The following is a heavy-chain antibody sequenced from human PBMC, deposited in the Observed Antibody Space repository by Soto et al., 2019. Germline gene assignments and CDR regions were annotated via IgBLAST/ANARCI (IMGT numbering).Heavy chain of an antibody. D-gene: IGHD3-22*01. J-gene: IGHJ4*02. V-gene: IGHV2-5*01. CDR1: GGSLSTDGVG. Sequence: SVLTLGNPTRTLTLTCAVSGGSLSTDGVGVGWIRQPPGKALEWLTVIYWNDDKRYSPSLRSRLTITKDTSKNHVVLTLPNMDPVDTATFYCAHLNYFYNSGLDYWGQGTLVTAS. CDR3: AHLNYFYNSGLDY. CDR2: IYWNDDK.